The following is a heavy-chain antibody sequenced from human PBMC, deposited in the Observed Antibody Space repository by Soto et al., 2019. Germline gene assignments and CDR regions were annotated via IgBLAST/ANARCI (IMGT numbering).Heavy chain of an antibody. V-gene: IGHV3-23*01. CDR2: ISGRDGYT. CDR3: AKVERMTPYTHLR. D-gene: IGHD1-1*01. CDR1: GFTISNYG. Sequence: PGGSLRLSCEASGFTISNYGMTWVRQAPGKELEWVSAISGRDGYTYYADSVKGRFTISRDNSKNTLYLQMNSLTAEDTAIYYCAKVERMTPYTHLRWGQGTLVTVSS. J-gene: IGHJ4*02.